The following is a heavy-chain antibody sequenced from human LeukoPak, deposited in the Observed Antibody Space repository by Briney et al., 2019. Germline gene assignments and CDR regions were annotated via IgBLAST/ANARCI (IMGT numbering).Heavy chain of an antibody. D-gene: IGHD6-19*01. J-gene: IGHJ4*02. Sequence: PGGSLRLSCAASGFTFSSYGMHWVRQAPGKGLEWVSSISSSSSYIYYADSVKGRFTISRDNAKNSLYLQMNSLRAEDTAVYYCARVFREEAVAGDPAFDYWGQGTLVTVSS. V-gene: IGHV3-21*01. CDR2: ISSSSSYI. CDR1: GFTFSSYG. CDR3: ARVFREEAVAGDPAFDY.